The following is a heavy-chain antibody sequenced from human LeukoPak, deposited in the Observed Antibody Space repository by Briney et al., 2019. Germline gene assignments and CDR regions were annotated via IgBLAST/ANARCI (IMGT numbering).Heavy chain of an antibody. CDR1: GFTFSSYG. Sequence: GRSLRLSCAASGFTFSSYGMHWVRQAPGKGLEWVAVISYDGSNKYYADSVKGRFTISRVNSKNTLYLQMNSLRAEDTAVYYCAKPLYQYYYYYYGMDVWGQGTTVTVSS. CDR2: ISYDGSNK. J-gene: IGHJ6*02. V-gene: IGHV3-30*18. CDR3: AKPLYQYYYYYYGMDV. D-gene: IGHD2-2*01.